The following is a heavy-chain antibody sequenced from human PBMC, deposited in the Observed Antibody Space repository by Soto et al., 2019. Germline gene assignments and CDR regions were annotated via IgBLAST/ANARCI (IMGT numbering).Heavy chain of an antibody. V-gene: IGHV1-2*02. CDR1: GYTFTDYY. J-gene: IGHJ4*02. D-gene: IGHD4-17*01. CDR2: INPNSGVT. Sequence: QVQLVQSGAEVQKPGASVTVSCKTSGYTFTDYYMHWLRQAPGQGFEWMGWINPNSGVTNFAQKFQGRVIMNRDPSISTAYMVLSRLTSDDTAVYFCARSLTTLSTLFDYWGQGTLVTVSS. CDR3: ARSLTTLSTLFDY.